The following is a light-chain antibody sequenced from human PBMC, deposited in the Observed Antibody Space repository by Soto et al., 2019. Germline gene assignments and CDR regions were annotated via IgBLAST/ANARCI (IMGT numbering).Light chain of an antibody. J-gene: IGLJ2*01. CDR2: EVN. Sequence: QSALTQAASVSGSPGQSITTSCTGTSSDVGSYNLVSWYQQHPGKAPKLMIYEVNKRPSGVSDRFSGANSGNTASLTISGLQAEDEADYYCCSYAGSTTVVFGGGTKLTVL. CDR1: SSDVGSYNL. V-gene: IGLV2-23*02. CDR3: CSYAGSTTVV.